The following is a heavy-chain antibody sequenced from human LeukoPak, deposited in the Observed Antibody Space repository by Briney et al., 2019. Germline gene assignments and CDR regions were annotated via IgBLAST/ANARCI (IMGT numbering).Heavy chain of an antibody. J-gene: IGHJ4*02. V-gene: IGHV4-39*07. CDR2: IYYSGST. Sequence: SETLSLTCTISGGSISSDYWGWIRQPPGKGLEWIGSIYYSGSTYYNPSLKSRVTISVDTSKNQFSLKLSSVTAADTAVYYCARDDILTGYGPGAFDYWGQGTLVTVSS. D-gene: IGHD3-9*01. CDR3: ARDDILTGYGPGAFDY. CDR1: GGSISSDY.